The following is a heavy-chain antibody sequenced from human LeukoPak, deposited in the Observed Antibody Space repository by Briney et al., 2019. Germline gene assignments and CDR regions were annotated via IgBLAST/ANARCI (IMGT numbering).Heavy chain of an antibody. CDR3: ASGDSIDY. CDR1: GFTFSSYW. Sequence: GGSLRLSCAASGFTFSSYWMNWVRQAPGKGLEWVANIKQDGSKRNYVDSVKGRFTISRDNAKSSLYLQMSNLRAEDTAVYYCASGDSIDYWGQGTLVTVSS. V-gene: IGHV3-7*03. J-gene: IGHJ4*01. CDR2: IKQDGSKR. D-gene: IGHD4-17*01.